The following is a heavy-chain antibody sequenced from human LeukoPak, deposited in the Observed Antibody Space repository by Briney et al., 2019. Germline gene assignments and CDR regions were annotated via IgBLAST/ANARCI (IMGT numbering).Heavy chain of an antibody. J-gene: IGHJ4*02. V-gene: IGHV1-2*02. D-gene: IGHD2-2*01. CDR2: INPNSGGT. CDR3: ASGSDPIVVVPAAETSDY. CDR1: GYTFTGYY. Sequence: ASVKVSCKASGYTFTGYYMHWVRQAPGQGLEWVGWINPNSGGTNYAQKFQGRVTMTRDTSISTAYMELSRLRSDDTAVYYCASGSDPIVVVPAAETSDYWGQGTLVTVSS.